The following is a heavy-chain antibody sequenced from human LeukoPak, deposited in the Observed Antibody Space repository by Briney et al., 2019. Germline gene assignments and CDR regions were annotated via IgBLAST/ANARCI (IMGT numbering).Heavy chain of an antibody. V-gene: IGHV3-21*01. D-gene: IGHD1-26*01. Sequence: TGGSLRLSCAASGFTFSSYSMNWVRQAPGKGLEWVSSISSSSSYIYYADSVKGRFTISRDNAKNSLYLQMNSLRAEDTAVYYCAKSVGAYYDAFDIWGQGTMVTVSS. CDR3: AKSVGAYYDAFDI. CDR2: ISSSSSYI. J-gene: IGHJ3*02. CDR1: GFTFSSYS.